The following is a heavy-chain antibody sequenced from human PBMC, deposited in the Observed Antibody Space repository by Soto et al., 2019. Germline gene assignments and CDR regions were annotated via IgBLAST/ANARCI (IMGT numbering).Heavy chain of an antibody. D-gene: IGHD2-15*01. CDR1: GFTVSSNY. Sequence: EVQLVESGGGLIQPGGSLRLSCAASGFTVSSNYMSWVRQAPGKGLEWVSVIYSGGSTYYADSVKGRFTISRDNSKNTLYLQINSLRAEDTAVYYCARAFSGYCSGGSCYSGSGGYYFDYWGQGTLVTVSS. J-gene: IGHJ4*02. CDR2: IYSGGST. V-gene: IGHV3-53*01. CDR3: ARAFSGYCSGGSCYSGSGGYYFDY.